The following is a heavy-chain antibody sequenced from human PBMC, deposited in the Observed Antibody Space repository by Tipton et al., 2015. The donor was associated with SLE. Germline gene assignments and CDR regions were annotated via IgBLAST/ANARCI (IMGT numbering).Heavy chain of an antibody. CDR1: GGTFRGYW. CDR3: ARHITGNRAFDI. J-gene: IGHJ3*02. CDR2: IYQSGST. D-gene: IGHD1-20*01. Sequence: TLYLTCAVYGGTFRGYWWSWIRQSPGKGLEWIGEIYQSGSTNYSPSLESRISISVDTSKKQVSLELRSVTAADTAVYYCARHITGNRAFDIWGQGTMVTVSS. V-gene: IGHV4-34*01.